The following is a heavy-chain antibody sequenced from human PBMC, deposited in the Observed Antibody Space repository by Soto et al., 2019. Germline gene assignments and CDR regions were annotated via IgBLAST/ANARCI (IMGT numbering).Heavy chain of an antibody. J-gene: IGHJ5*02. CDR2: IYSSGST. Sequence: QVHLQESGPGLVKPSETLSLTCPVSGGAISTYYWTWIRQPAGQGQEWIGRIYSSGSTKYNPSLQSRVTMALVTSKYQYSPRLTSVTAADTAVYYCARGQRFSAWFDPWGQGTLVTVSS. CDR3: ARGQRFSAWFDP. V-gene: IGHV4-4*07. D-gene: IGHD3-3*01. CDR1: GGAISTYY.